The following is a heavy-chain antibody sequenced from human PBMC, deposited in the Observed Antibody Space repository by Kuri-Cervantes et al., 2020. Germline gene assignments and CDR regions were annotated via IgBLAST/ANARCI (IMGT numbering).Heavy chain of an antibody. Sequence: SVKVSCKASGFTFSSSAVQWVRQARGQRLEWIGWIVVGSGNTNYAQKFQERVTIRRDMSTSTAYMELNSLRSEDTAIYYCAKKPIPGGGNYFDPWGQGTLVTVSS. CDR3: AKKPIPGGGNYFDP. CDR2: IVVGSGNT. J-gene: IGHJ5*02. V-gene: IGHV1-58*01. D-gene: IGHD2-2*02. CDR1: GFTFSSSA.